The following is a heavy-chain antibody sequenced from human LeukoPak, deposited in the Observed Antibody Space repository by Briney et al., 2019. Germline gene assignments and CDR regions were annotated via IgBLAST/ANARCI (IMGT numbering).Heavy chain of an antibody. J-gene: IGHJ4*02. D-gene: IGHD3-3*01. Sequence: SVKVSCKASGYTFTGYYMHWVRQAPGQGLEWMGWTNPNSGGTNYAQKFQGRVTMTRDTSISTAYMELSSLRSDDTAVYYCARDRNGFTPHFDYWGQGTLVTVSS. V-gene: IGHV1-2*02. CDR1: GYTFTGYY. CDR3: ARDRNGFTPHFDY. CDR2: TNPNSGGT.